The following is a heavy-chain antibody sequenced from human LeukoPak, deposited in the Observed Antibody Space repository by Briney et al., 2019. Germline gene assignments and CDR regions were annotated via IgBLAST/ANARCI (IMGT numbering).Heavy chain of an antibody. J-gene: IGHJ4*02. Sequence: GGSLRLSCAASGFTFSKYAMSWVRQAPGKGLEWVSGISASGDSTYYADSVKGRITISRDNSKNTLYLQMNSLRAEDTAVYYCARHLSVAGTGIDYWGQGTLVTVSS. CDR1: GFTFSKYA. V-gene: IGHV3-23*01. CDR2: ISASGDST. D-gene: IGHD6-19*01. CDR3: ARHLSVAGTGIDY.